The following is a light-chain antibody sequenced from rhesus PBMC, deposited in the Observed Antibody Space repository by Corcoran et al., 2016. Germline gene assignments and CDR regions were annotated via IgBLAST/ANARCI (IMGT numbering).Light chain of an antibody. CDR2: DAS. V-gene: IGKV1-25*01. J-gene: IGKJ3*01. Sequence: DIQMTQSPSSLSASVGDTVTISCQASQDISKYLAWFQLKPGKAPTALIYDASSLQSGVPSRFSGNGSGTEFTLTISNLQPADFATYYCPQHKSYPFTFGPGAKLDIK. CDR1: QDISKY. CDR3: PQHKSYPFT.